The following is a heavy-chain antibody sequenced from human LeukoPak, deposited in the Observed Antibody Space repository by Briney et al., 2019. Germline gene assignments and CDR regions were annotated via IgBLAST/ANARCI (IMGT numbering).Heavy chain of an antibody. D-gene: IGHD3-16*01. V-gene: IGHV4-38-2*01. CDR2: IYHSGST. CDR1: GYSISSGYY. J-gene: IGHJ4*02. Sequence: SETLSFTCAVSGYSISSGYYWGWIRQPPGKGLEWIWRIYHSGSTYYNPSLKSRATISVDTSKNQFSLKLSSVTAADTAVYYWARSLVKDGSFPYWGQGTLVTVSS. CDR3: ARSLVKDGSFPY.